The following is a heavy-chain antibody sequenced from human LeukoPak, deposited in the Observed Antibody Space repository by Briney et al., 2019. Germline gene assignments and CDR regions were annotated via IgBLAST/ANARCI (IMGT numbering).Heavy chain of an antibody. CDR1: GITLSNYG. J-gene: IGHJ4*02. Sequence: GGSLRLSCAVSGITLSNYGMSWVRQAPGKGLKWVAGISDSGGRTNYADSVKGRFTISRDNPKNTLYLQMNSLRAEDTAVYFCAKRGVVIRVILVGFHKEAYYFDSWGQGALVTVSP. CDR3: AKRGVVIRVILVGFHKEAYYFDS. CDR2: ISDSGGRT. V-gene: IGHV3-23*01. D-gene: IGHD3-22*01.